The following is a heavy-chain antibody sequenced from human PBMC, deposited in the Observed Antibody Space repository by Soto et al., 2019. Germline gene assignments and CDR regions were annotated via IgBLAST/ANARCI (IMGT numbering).Heavy chain of an antibody. J-gene: IGHJ4*02. V-gene: IGHV4-34*01. D-gene: IGHD4-17*01. CDR1: GGSFDNYY. CDR3: ARHHGDSPSPFDY. Sequence: SETLSLTCAVYGGSFDNYYWSWIRQPPGKGLEWIGEINHSGSTNYNPSLKSRVTISVDTSKNQFSLKLSSVTAADTAVYYCARHHGDSPSPFDYWGQGSRVTVSS. CDR2: INHSGST.